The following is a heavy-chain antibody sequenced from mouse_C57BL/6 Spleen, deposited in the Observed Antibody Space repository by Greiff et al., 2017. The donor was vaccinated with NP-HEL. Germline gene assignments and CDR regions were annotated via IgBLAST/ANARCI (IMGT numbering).Heavy chain of an antibody. CDR3: ARFWDGRFAY. D-gene: IGHD2-3*01. CDR1: GYAFSSSW. V-gene: IGHV1-82*01. CDR2: IYPGDGDT. Sequence: QVHVKQSGPELVKPGASVKISCKASGYAFSSSWMNWVKQRPGKGLEWIGRIYPGDGDTNYNGKFKGKATLTADKSSSTAYMQLSSLTSEDSAVYFCARFWDGRFAYWGQGTLVTVSA. J-gene: IGHJ3*01.